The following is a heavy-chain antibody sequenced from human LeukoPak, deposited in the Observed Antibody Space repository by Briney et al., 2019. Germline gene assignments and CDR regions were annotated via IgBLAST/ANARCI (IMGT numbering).Heavy chain of an antibody. CDR1: GFTFSSYG. Sequence: GGSLRLSCAASGFTFSSYGMHWVRQAPGKGLEWVAVISYDGSNKYYADSVKGRFTISRDNSKNTLYLQMNSLRAEDTAVYYCAKERSLGWELLFDYWGQGTLVTVSS. V-gene: IGHV3-30*18. D-gene: IGHD1-26*01. J-gene: IGHJ4*02. CDR2: ISYDGSNK. CDR3: AKERSLGWELLFDY.